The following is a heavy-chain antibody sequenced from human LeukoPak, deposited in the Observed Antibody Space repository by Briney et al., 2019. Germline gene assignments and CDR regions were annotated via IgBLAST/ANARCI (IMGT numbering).Heavy chain of an antibody. J-gene: IGHJ6*03. D-gene: IGHD3-3*01. CDR1: GYTFTGYD. CDR2: INPNSGGT. V-gene: IGHV1-2*02. CDR3: ARDLESYDFWSGRYYYYYMDV. Sequence: ASVKVSCKASGYTFTGYDMYWVRQAPGQGLEWTGWINPNSGGTNYAQKFQGRVTMTRDTSISTAYMELSRLRSDDTAVYYCARDLESYDFWSGRYYYYYMDVWGKGTTVTVSS.